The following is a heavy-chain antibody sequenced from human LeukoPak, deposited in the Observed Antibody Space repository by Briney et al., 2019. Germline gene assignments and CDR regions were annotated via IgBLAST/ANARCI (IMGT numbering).Heavy chain of an antibody. V-gene: IGHV3-30*03. Sequence: PGGSLRLSCAASGFTFSSYGMHWVRQAPGKGLEWVAVISYDGSNKYYADSVKGRFTISRDNAKNSLYLQMNSLRAEDTAVYYCARDYRNYVNYYGMDVWGQGTTVTVSS. CDR3: ARDYRNYVNYYGMDV. J-gene: IGHJ6*02. D-gene: IGHD4-4*01. CDR2: ISYDGSNK. CDR1: GFTFSSYG.